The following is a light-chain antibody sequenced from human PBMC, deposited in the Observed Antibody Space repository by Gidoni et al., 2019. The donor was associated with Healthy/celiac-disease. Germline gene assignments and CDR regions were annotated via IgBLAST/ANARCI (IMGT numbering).Light chain of an antibody. CDR3: QQYGSSPTWT. Sequence: EIVLTQSTGTLSLSPGERATLSCRASQSVSSSYLAWYQQKPGQAPRLLIYGASSRATGIPDRFSGSVSGTDFTLTISILEPEDFAVYYCQQYGSSPTWTFGQGTKVEIK. CDR1: QSVSSSY. V-gene: IGKV3-20*01. J-gene: IGKJ1*01. CDR2: GAS.